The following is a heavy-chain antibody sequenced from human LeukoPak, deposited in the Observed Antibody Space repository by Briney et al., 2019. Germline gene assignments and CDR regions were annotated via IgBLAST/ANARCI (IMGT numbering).Heavy chain of an antibody. CDR1: GFSFSIFA. CDR2: ISGSGGNT. D-gene: IGHD5-24*01. Sequence: GGSLRLSCAASGFSFSIFAMSWVRQAPGKGLEWVSAISGSGGNTYYADSVKDRFTFSRDNSKNTLYLQMNSLRAEDTAVYYCASRDKGFYYGMNVWGQGTTVTVSS. J-gene: IGHJ6*02. V-gene: IGHV3-23*01. CDR3: ASRDKGFYYGMNV.